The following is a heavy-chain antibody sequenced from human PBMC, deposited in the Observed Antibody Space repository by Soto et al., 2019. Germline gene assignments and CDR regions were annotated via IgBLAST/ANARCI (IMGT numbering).Heavy chain of an antibody. CDR3: AKGPVLRFLEWLSGPDY. CDR2: IYPGDSDT. V-gene: IGHV5-51*01. D-gene: IGHD3-3*01. CDR1: GYSFTSYW. J-gene: IGHJ4*02. Sequence: GESLKISCKGSGYSFTSYWIGWVRQMPGKGLEWMGIIYPGDSDTRYSPSFQGQVTISADKSIGTAYLQWSSLKASDTAMYYCAKGPVLRFLEWLSGPDYWGQGTLVTVSS.